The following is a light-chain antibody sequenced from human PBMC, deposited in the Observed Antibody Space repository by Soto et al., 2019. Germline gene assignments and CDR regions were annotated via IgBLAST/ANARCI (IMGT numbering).Light chain of an antibody. CDR1: SSDIGASNF. CDR2: EAT. J-gene: IGLJ1*01. V-gene: IGLV2-14*01. CDR3: VSYKPADTFV. Sequence: QSVLTQPPSVSGSPGQSITVSCTGTSSDIGASNFVSWYQHLPGRAPKVIIFEATNRPSGVSDRFSGSKAGITASLTISGLQAADEAEYFCVSYKPADTFVFGTGTKVTVL.